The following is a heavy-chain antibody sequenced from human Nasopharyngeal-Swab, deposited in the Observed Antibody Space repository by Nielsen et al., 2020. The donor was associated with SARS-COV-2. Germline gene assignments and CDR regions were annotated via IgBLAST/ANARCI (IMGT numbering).Heavy chain of an antibody. Sequence: GESLKISCADSGFTFSNYWMSWVRQAPGKGLEWVANIKEDGSQKYYVDSVKGRFSISRDNGKNSLDLQMNSLGVDDTAVYYCARDQIGTTMIREVLKRYYYGMDVWGQGTTVTVSS. CDR1: GFTFSNYW. V-gene: IGHV3-7*03. J-gene: IGHJ6*02. D-gene: IGHD3-10*01. CDR2: IKEDGSQK. CDR3: ARDQIGTTMIREVLKRYYYGMDV.